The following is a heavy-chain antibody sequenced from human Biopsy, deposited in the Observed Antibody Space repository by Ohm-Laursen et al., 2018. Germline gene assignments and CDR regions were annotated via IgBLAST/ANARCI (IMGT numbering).Heavy chain of an antibody. CDR2: INQSGRT. D-gene: IGHD2-15*01. CDR1: GKTFSDYY. Sequence: GTLSLTCEVYGKTFSDYYWSWIRQPPGKGLEWIGQINQSGRTNYNPSLKSRVNISADKSNNQFSLKLTSVTPADTAVYFCGNEVHGRDYWGLGALVTVSS. V-gene: IGHV4-34*08. CDR3: GNEVHGRDY. J-gene: IGHJ4*02.